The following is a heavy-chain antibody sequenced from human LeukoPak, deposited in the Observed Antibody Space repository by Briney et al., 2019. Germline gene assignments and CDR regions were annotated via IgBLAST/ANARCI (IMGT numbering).Heavy chain of an antibody. CDR1: GFTFSSYS. Sequence: GGSLRLSCAASGFTFSSYSMNWVRQAPGKGLEWVSSITRSNYIYYADSVKGRFTISRDNAKNTLYLQMNSLRAEDTAVYYCARVAARLGAFDIWGQGTMVTVSS. J-gene: IGHJ3*02. CDR3: ARVAARLGAFDI. CDR2: ITRSNYI. D-gene: IGHD2-15*01. V-gene: IGHV3-21*01.